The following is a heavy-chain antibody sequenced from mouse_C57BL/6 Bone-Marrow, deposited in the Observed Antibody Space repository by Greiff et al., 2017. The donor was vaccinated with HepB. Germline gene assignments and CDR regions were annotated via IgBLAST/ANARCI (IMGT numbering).Heavy chain of an antibody. CDR2: IYPRSGNT. D-gene: IGHD2-2*01. Sequence: QVQVVESGAELARPGASVKLSCKASGYTFPSYGISWVKQRTGQGLEWIGEIYPRSGNTYYNEKFKGKATLTADKSSSTAYMELRSLTSEDSAVYFCAREGGYDAWFAYWGQGTLVTVSA. V-gene: IGHV1-81*01. CDR3: AREGGYDAWFAY. CDR1: GYTFPSYG. J-gene: IGHJ3*01.